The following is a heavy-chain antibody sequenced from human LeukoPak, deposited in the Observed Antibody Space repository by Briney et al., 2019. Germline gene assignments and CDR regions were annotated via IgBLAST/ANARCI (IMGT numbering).Heavy chain of an antibody. V-gene: IGHV3-30*04. CDR3: AKDPTGTYSGMDY. D-gene: IGHD1-1*01. CDR2: ISYDGSDK. Sequence: AGGSLRLSCAASGFTFSNYVMHWVRQAPGKGLEWVAIISYDGSDKHYADSVKGGFTISRDNSKNTLYLQMNSLRTEDTALYYCAKDPTGTYSGMDYWGQGTLVSVSS. CDR1: GFTFSNYV. J-gene: IGHJ4*02.